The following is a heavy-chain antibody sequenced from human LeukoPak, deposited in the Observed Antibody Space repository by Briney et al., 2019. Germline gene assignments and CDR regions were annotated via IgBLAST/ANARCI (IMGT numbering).Heavy chain of an antibody. V-gene: IGHV3-23*01. CDR1: GFTFSTFA. CDR2: ISGSGGST. D-gene: IGHD4-23*01. Sequence: GGSLRLSCAASGFTFSTFAMSWVRQAPGKGLEWVSAISGSGGSTYYADSVKGRFTISRDNSKNTLYLQMNSLRAEDTAVYYCVKDRSRGARGVRWGRFDYWGQGTLVTVSS. CDR3: VKDRSRGARGVRWGRFDY. J-gene: IGHJ4*02.